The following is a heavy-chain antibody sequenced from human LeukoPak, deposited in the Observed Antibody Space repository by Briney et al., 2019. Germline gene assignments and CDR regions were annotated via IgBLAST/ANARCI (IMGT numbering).Heavy chain of an antibody. J-gene: IGHJ4*02. Sequence: SETLSLTCEVSVDSISAAKWWTGIRQPPGGGLECIGEDHIIGRTHYSQSLQSPVTMSADMSENTIYLQLTSVTSAHTAVYYCAREGGFYLPFDYSGAGTLVIVSS. CDR1: VDSISAAKW. D-gene: IGHD2/OR15-2a*01. V-gene: IGHV4-55*08. CDR3: AREGGFYLPFDY. CDR2: DHIIGRT.